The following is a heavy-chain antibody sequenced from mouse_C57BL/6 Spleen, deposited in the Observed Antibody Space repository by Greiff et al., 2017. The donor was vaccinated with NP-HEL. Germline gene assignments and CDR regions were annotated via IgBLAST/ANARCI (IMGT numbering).Heavy chain of an antibody. Sequence: EVQRVESVAELVRPGASVKLSCTASGFNIKNTYMHWVKQRPEQGLEWIGRIDPANGNTKYAPKFQGKATITADTSSNTAYLQLSSLTSEDTAIYYCARYNDYDVGFAYWGQGTLVTVSA. D-gene: IGHD2-4*01. J-gene: IGHJ3*01. V-gene: IGHV14-3*01. CDR3: ARYNDYDVGFAY. CDR2: IDPANGNT. CDR1: GFNIKNTY.